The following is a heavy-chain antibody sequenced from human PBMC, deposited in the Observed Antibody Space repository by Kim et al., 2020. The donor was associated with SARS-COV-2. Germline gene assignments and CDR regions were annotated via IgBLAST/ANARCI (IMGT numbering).Heavy chain of an antibody. CDR3: ARDNRAAMAAGPYYYYYGMDV. J-gene: IGHJ6*04. V-gene: IGHV4-61*02. Sequence: SETLSLTCTVSGGSISSGSYYWSWIRQPAGKGLEWIGRIYTSGSTNYNPSLKSRVTISVDTSKNQFSLKLSSVTAADAAVYYCARDNRAAMAAGPYYYYYGMDVWGEGATVTVSP. CDR2: IYTSGST. D-gene: IGHD5-18*01. CDR1: GGSISSGSYY.